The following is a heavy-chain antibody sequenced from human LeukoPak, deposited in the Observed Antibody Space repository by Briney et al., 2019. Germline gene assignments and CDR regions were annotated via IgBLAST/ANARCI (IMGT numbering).Heavy chain of an antibody. CDR1: GGTFSSYA. CDR3: AIERASSTPYYYYYMDV. CDR2: IIPIFGTA. D-gene: IGHD6-13*01. V-gene: IGHV1-69*05. J-gene: IGHJ6*03. Sequence: GSSVKVSCKASGGTFSSYAISWVRQAPGQGLEWMGGIIPIFGTANYAQKFQGRVTITTDESTSTAYMELSSLRSEDTAVYYCAIERASSTPYYYYYMDVWGKGTTVTVSS.